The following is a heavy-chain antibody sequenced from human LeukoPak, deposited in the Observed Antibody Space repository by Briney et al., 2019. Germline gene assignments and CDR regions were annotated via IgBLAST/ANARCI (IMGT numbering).Heavy chain of an antibody. CDR1: GFTFSDYY. Sequence: GGSLRLSCAASGFTFSDYYMSWIRQAPGKGLEWVSYISSSGSTTYYADSVKGRFTISRDNSKNTLYLQMNSLRAEDTAVYYCAKISGLLLWFGEPPDAFDIWGQGTMVTVPS. V-gene: IGHV3-11*01. CDR3: AKISGLLLWFGEPPDAFDI. D-gene: IGHD3-10*01. CDR2: ISSSGSTT. J-gene: IGHJ3*02.